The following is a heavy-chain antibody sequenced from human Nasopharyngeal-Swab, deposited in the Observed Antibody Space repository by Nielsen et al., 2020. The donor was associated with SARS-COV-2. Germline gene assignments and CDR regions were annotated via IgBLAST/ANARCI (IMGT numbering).Heavy chain of an antibody. CDR2: ISSSSSSTI. D-gene: IGHD3-10*01. V-gene: IGHV3-48*02. CDR3: ARDLKGSGSYYNPILDY. Sequence: WIRQPPGKGLEWVSYISSSSSSTIYYADSVKGRFTISRDNAKNSLYLQMNSLRDEDTAVYYCARDLKGSGSYYNPILDYWGQGTLVTVSS. J-gene: IGHJ4*02.